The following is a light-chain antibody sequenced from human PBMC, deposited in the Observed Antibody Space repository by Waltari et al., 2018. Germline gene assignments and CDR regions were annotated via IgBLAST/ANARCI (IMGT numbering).Light chain of an antibody. Sequence: QSVLPQPPSVSAAPGQKVTISCSGSSPDIGTNYVSWYQHIPGTAPKLLIYDNDQRPSGIPDRFSGSKSTTSATLGISGLQTGDEADYYCITWDDRLSTVVFGGGTKLTVL. V-gene: IGLV1-51*01. CDR1: SPDIGTNY. J-gene: IGLJ2*01. CDR2: DND. CDR3: ITWDDRLSTVV.